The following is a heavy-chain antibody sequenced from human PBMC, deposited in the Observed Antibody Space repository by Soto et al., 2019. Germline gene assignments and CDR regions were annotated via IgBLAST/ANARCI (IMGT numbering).Heavy chain of an antibody. Sequence: GSLRLSCAASGFTFSSYAMSWVRQAPGKGLEWVANIKQDGSEKYYVDSVKGRFTISRDNAKNSLYLQMNSRRAEDTAVYYCARDRDRGDYVDYWGQGTLVTVSS. V-gene: IGHV3-7*01. J-gene: IGHJ4*02. CDR1: GFTFSSYA. CDR2: IKQDGSEK. CDR3: ARDRDRGDYVDY. D-gene: IGHD4-17*01.